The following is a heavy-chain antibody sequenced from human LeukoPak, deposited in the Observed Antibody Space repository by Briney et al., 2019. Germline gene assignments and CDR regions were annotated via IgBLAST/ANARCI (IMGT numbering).Heavy chain of an antibody. D-gene: IGHD6-13*01. Sequence: GGSLRLSCTASGLTFGSYAMSWVRQAPGKGLEWVSAISGSGGGTDYADSMEGRFTISRDNSKNTLYLQMNSLRAEDTAVYYCGKQTGYSSTWYLNWFDPWGQGTLVTVSS. CDR1: GLTFGSYA. V-gene: IGHV3-23*01. CDR2: ISGSGGGT. J-gene: IGHJ5*02. CDR3: GKQTGYSSTWYLNWFDP.